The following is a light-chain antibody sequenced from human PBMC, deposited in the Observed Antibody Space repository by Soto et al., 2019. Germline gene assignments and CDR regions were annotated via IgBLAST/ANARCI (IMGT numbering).Light chain of an antibody. Sequence: IVLSQSPGTMSLYPGEKATCSCRASQSVSSSYLAWYQQKPGQAPRLLIYGASSRATGIPDRFSGSGSGTDFTLTISRLEPEDSAVYYCHQYDKAPQTFGQGTKVDI. J-gene: IGKJ2*01. CDR1: QSVSSSY. V-gene: IGKV3-20*01. CDR3: HQYDKAPQT. CDR2: GAS.